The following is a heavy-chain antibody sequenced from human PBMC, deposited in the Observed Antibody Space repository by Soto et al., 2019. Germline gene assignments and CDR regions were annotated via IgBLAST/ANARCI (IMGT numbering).Heavy chain of an antibody. CDR1: GYTFTSYY. CDR2: INPSGGYT. Sequence: EASVKVSCKASGYTFTSYYMNWVRQAPGQGLEWLGIINPSGGYTTYAQRFLGRVTMTSDTSTSTVHMELGSLTSEDTAVYYCARHPQVPYFQQGLDYWGQGTLVTVSS. CDR3: ARHPQVPYFQQGLDY. D-gene: IGHD3-10*01. V-gene: IGHV1-46*01. J-gene: IGHJ4*02.